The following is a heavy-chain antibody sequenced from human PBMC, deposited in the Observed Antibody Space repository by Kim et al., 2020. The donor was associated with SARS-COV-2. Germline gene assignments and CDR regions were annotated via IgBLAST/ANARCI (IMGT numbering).Heavy chain of an antibody. CDR2: ISHSGST. V-gene: IGHV4-34*01. CDR1: GGSFSGYY. D-gene: IGHD3-22*01. J-gene: IGHJ4*02. Sequence: SETLSLTCAVYGGSFSGYYWSWIRQPPGKGLEWIGEISHSGSTNYNPSLKSRVTISVDTSKNQFSLKLSSVTAADTAVYYCARGVNIRRSYSSGYYSKTLRYDYDYWGQGTLVTVSA. CDR3: ARGVNIRRSYSSGYYSKTLRYDYDY.